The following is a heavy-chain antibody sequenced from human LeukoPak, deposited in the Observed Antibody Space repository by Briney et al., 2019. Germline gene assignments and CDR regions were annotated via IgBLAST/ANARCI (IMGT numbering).Heavy chain of an antibody. D-gene: IGHD6-19*01. CDR1: GFTFSSYS. Sequence: GGSLRLSCAASGFTFSSYSMNWVRQAPGKGLEWVSYISSSSSTIYYADSVKGRFTISRDNAKNSLYLQMNSLRAEDTAVYYCARIPREYSSGWFSPDYWGQGTLVTVSS. CDR3: ARIPREYSSGWFSPDY. CDR2: ISSSSSTI. V-gene: IGHV3-48*01. J-gene: IGHJ4*02.